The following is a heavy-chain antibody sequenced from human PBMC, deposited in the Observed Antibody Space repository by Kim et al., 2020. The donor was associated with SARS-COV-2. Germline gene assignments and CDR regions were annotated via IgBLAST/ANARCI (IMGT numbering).Heavy chain of an antibody. CDR3: ARPPYYDIWSGYLDY. Sequence: GGSLRLSCAASGFTFSSYAMHWVRQAPGKGLEWVAVISYDGSNKYYADSVKGRFTISRDNSKNTLYLQMNSLRAEDTAVYYCARPPYYDIWSGYLDYWG. CDR2: ISYDGSNK. CDR1: GFTFSSYA. J-gene: IGHJ4*01. D-gene: IGHD3-3*01. V-gene: IGHV3-30*04.